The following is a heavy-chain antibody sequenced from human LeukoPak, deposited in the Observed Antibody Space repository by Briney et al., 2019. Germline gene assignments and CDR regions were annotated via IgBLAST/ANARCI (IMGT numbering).Heavy chain of an antibody. Sequence: GGSLRLSCVDSGFTFTNAWMSWVRQAPGKGLEWFGRIKSKTDGETTNYAEPVRGRFTISRDDSKSAVYLQMNSLKIEDTAVYYCTTDLGTYYHGSQRLIPIDYWGQGTLVTVCS. D-gene: IGHD3-10*01. J-gene: IGHJ4*02. CDR1: GFTFTNAW. CDR2: IKSKTDGETT. CDR3: TTDLGTYYHGSQRLIPIDY. V-gene: IGHV3-15*01.